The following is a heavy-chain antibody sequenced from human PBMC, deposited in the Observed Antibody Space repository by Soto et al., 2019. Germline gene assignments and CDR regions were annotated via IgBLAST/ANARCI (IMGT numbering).Heavy chain of an antibody. D-gene: IGHD4-17*01. CDR1: GGSISTGGYY. Sequence: QVQLQESGPGLVKPSQTLSLTCTVSGGSISTGGYYWTWIRQHPGKGLEWIGYIYYSGSTYYSPPRKSRVTISVDTSKNQFSLKLSSVTAADTAVYYCARGLSVTLFDNWGQGTLVTVSS. V-gene: IGHV4-31*03. CDR2: IYYSGST. CDR3: ARGLSVTLFDN. J-gene: IGHJ4*02.